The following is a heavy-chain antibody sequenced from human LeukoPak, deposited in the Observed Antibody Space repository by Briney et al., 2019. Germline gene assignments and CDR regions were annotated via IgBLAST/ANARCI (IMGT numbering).Heavy chain of an antibody. CDR2: IFYSGST. V-gene: IGHV4-39*07. D-gene: IGHD2-2*01. CDR3: AGGGYCSSTSCYAVYAFDI. CDR1: GGSINSSSYY. Sequence: PSETLSLTCTVSGGSINSSSYYWGWFRQPPGKGLEWIGSIFYSGSTYYNPSLKSRVTVSLDTSKNQFSLKLSSVTAADTAVYYCAGGGYCSSTSCYAVYAFDIWGQGTMVTVSS. J-gene: IGHJ3*02.